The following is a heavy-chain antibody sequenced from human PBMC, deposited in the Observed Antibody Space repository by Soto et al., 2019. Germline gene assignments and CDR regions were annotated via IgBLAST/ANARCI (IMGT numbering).Heavy chain of an antibody. Sequence: QVQLQESGPGLVKPSQTLSLTCTVSGGSISSGGYYWSWIRQHPGKGLEWIGYIYYSGSTYYNPPRKGRVTISVDTSKNQFSLKLSSVTAADTAVYYCAASCVGCGGFNYYGMDVWGQGTTVTVSS. CDR1: GGSISSGGYY. CDR3: AASCVGCGGFNYYGMDV. D-gene: IGHD2-21*01. V-gene: IGHV4-31*03. CDR2: IYYSGST. J-gene: IGHJ6*02.